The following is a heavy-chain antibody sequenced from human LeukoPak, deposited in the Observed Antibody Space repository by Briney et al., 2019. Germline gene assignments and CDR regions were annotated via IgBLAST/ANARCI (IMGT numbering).Heavy chain of an antibody. V-gene: IGHV3-7*01. J-gene: IGHJ4*02. CDR2: IKPDGSAA. CDR1: GFTFSRYW. Sequence: PGGSLRLSCTDSGFTFSRYWMSWVRQAPGKGLEWLASIKPDGSAANYVDSMKGRFTISRDNAKNSLYLQMNSLTVEDTAVYYCATHSDWRFDFWGQGTLVTVSS. D-gene: IGHD6-19*01. CDR3: ATHSDWRFDF.